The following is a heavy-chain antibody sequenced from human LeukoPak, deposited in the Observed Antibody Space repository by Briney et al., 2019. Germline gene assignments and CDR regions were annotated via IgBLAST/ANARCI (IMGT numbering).Heavy chain of an antibody. Sequence: PSETLSLTCTVSGGSISSYYWSWIRQPAGKGLEWIGRIYTSGSTNYNPSLKSRVTMSVDTSKNQFSLKLSSVTAADTAVYYCASSYYDSSGYYSPKSFDYWGRGTLVTVSS. V-gene: IGHV4-4*07. CDR2: IYTSGST. D-gene: IGHD3-22*01. J-gene: IGHJ4*02. CDR3: ASSYYDSSGYYSPKSFDY. CDR1: GGSISSYY.